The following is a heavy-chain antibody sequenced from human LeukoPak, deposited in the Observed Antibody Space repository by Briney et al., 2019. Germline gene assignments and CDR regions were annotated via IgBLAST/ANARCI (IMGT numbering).Heavy chain of an antibody. CDR1: GFTFSSYW. CDR3: ARGVLQEGLLYDEGSYYFDY. CDR2: INHSGST. V-gene: IGHV4-34*01. J-gene: IGHJ4*02. Sequence: GSLRLSCAASGFTFSSYWMSWVRQPPGKGLEWIGEINHSGSTNYNPSLKSRVTISVDTSKNQFSLKPSSVTAADTAVYYCARGVLQEGLLYDEGSYYFDYWGQGTLVTVSS. D-gene: IGHD2-2*02.